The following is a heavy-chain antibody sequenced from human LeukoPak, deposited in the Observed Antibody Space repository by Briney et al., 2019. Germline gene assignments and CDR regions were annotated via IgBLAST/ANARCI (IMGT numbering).Heavy chain of an antibody. CDR1: GFTFSSYA. D-gene: IGHD6-13*01. CDR2: ISGSGGST. Sequence: PGGSLRLSCAASGFTFSSYAMSWVRQAPGKGLEWVSAISGSGGSTYYADSVKGRFTISRDNSKNTLYLQMNSLRAEDTAVYYCARWEGIAAAVGPYYYYGMDVWGQGTTVTVSS. J-gene: IGHJ6*02. CDR3: ARWEGIAAAVGPYYYYGMDV. V-gene: IGHV3-23*01.